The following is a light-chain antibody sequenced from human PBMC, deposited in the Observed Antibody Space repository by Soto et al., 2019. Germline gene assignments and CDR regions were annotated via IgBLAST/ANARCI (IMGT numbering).Light chain of an antibody. Sequence: QSVLTQPPSVSAAPGQTVTISCSGSSSNIGTYYVSWYQHVPGTAPKLLIYDNNERPSGIPARFSGAKSGTSATLGITGLQTEDEADDHCGTWDSSLSAVVFGGGTKVTVL. CDR3: GTWDSSLSAVV. CDR1: SSNIGTYY. J-gene: IGLJ2*01. V-gene: IGLV1-51*01. CDR2: DNN.